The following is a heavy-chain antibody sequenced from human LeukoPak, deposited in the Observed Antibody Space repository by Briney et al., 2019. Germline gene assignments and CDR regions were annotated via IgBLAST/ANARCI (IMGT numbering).Heavy chain of an antibody. D-gene: IGHD2-2*01. CDR3: ARGPAAMMGRVDY. J-gene: IGHJ4*02. V-gene: IGHV1-18*01. Sequence: ASMKVSCKASGYTFPSNGIIWVRQAPGQGLEWMGWISAYNGDTNYAHKLQGRVTMTTDTSTSTIYVELRSLRSDDTAVYYCARGPAAMMGRVDYWGQGTLVTVSS. CDR1: GYTFPSNG. CDR2: ISAYNGDT.